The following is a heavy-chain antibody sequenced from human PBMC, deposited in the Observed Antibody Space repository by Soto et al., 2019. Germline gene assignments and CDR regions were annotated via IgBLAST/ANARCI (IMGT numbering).Heavy chain of an antibody. CDR2: IIPIIGLK. Sequence: QVQLVQSGAEVKRPGSSVKVSCESSGDTFNSYVISWVRQAPGQGLEWMGGIIPIIGLKTYAQKFQGRVTISALSSTGTAYMELTNLGFEDTALYYCARESLGAKGADHWGQGTLVTVSS. D-gene: IGHD3-16*01. V-gene: IGHV1-69*17. CDR1: GDTFNSYV. CDR3: ARESLGAKGADH. J-gene: IGHJ4*02.